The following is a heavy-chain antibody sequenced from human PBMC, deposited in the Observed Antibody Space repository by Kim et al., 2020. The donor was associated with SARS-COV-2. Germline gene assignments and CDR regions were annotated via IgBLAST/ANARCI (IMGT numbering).Heavy chain of an antibody. D-gene: IGHD3-10*01. CDR3: ARGGNYYGSGSYYFY. Sequence: SETLSLTCAVYGGSFSGYYWSWIRQPPGKGLEWIGEINHSGSTNYNPSLKSRVTISVDTSKNQFSLKLSSVTAADTAVYYCARGGNYYGSGSYYFYWGQG. CDR2: INHSGST. J-gene: IGHJ4*02. CDR1: GGSFSGYY. V-gene: IGHV4-34*01.